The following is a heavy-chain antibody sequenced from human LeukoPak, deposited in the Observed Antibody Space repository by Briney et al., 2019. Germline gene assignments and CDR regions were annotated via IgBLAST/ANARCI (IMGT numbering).Heavy chain of an antibody. CDR3: AKGHFKSHVWGSYRPPHYYYYYGMDV. CDR2: ISYDGSNK. Sequence: GGSLRLSCAASGFTFSSYSMNWVRQAPGKGLEWVAVISYDGSNKYYADSVKGRFTISRDNSKNTLYLQMNSLRAEDTAVYYCAKGHFKSHVWGSYRPPHYYYYYGMDVWGQGTTVTVSS. CDR1: GFTFSSYS. D-gene: IGHD3-16*02. V-gene: IGHV3-30*18. J-gene: IGHJ6*02.